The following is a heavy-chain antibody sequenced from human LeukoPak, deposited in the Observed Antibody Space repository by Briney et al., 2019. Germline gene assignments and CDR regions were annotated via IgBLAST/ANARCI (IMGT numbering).Heavy chain of an antibody. D-gene: IGHD6-19*01. J-gene: IGHJ3*02. CDR3: ARWSYSSDWYFGTFDI. CDR2: ISTYDGNT. CDR1: GYTFNTYG. Sequence: ASVKVSCKASGYTFNTYGISWVRQAPGQGLEWMGWISTYDGNTNYAQNPQGRVTMTTDTSTRTAYMELRSLRSGDTAVYYCARWSYSSDWYFGTFDIWGQGTTVTISS. V-gene: IGHV1-18*01.